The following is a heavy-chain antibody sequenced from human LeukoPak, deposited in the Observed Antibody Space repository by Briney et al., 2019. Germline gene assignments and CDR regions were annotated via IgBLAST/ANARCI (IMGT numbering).Heavy chain of an antibody. CDR1: GFTFSNYA. CDR3: AKDGGNWNVDY. Sequence: PGGSLRLSCAASGFTFSNYAMYWVRQAPGKGLEWVAFSTYDGSNKDYADSVKGRFTISRDNSKNTLYLQMNSLRAEDTAVYYCAKDGGNWNVDYWGQGTLVTVSS. J-gene: IGHJ4*02. V-gene: IGHV3-30*02. D-gene: IGHD1-1*01. CDR2: STYDGSNK.